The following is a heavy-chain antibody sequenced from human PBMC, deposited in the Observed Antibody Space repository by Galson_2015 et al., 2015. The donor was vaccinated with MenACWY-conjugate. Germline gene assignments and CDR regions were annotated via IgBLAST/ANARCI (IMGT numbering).Heavy chain of an antibody. Sequence: ETLSLTCTVSGGSISSYYWSWIRQPPGKGLEWIGYIYYSGSTNHNPSLKSRVTISVDTSKNQSSLKLSSVTAADTAVYYCARLRYSGSYYYFDYWGQGTLVTVSS. CDR1: GGSISSYY. CDR3: ARLRYSGSYYYFDY. CDR2: IYYSGST. V-gene: IGHV4-59*08. J-gene: IGHJ4*02. D-gene: IGHD1-26*01.